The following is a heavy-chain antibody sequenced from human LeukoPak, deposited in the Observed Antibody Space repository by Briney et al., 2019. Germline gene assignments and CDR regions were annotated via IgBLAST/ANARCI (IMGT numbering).Heavy chain of an antibody. D-gene: IGHD5-12*01. V-gene: IGHV3-21*01. CDR2: ISRSSSYI. CDR3: ARDGGGYRFYNWFDP. CDR1: GFTFSDYS. J-gene: IGHJ5*02. Sequence: GGSLRLSCAASGFTFSDYSMNWVRQAPGKGLEWVSSISRSSSYIHYADSVKGRFTISRDNAKNSLYLQMNSLRAEDTAVYYCARDGGGYRFYNWFDPWGQGALVTVSS.